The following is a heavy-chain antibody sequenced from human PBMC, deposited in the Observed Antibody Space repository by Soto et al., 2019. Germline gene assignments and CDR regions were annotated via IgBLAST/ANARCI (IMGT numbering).Heavy chain of an antibody. J-gene: IGHJ4*02. V-gene: IGHV3-21*01. CDR2: ISSSSSYI. CDR1: GFTFSSYS. CDR3: ARGVDTAYGYFDY. Sequence: EVQLVESGGGLVKPGGSLRLSCAASGFTFSSYSMNWVRQAPGKGLEWVSSISSSSSYIYYADSVKGRFTISRDNAKNSLYLQRNSLRAEDTAVYYCARGVDTAYGYFDYWGQGTLVTVSS. D-gene: IGHD5-18*01.